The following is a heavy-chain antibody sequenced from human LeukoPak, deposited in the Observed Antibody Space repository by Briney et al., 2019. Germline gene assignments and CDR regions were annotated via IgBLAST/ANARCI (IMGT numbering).Heavy chain of an antibody. J-gene: IGHJ4*02. D-gene: IGHD5-18*01. V-gene: IGHV3-74*01. Sequence: GGSLRLSCAASGFTFSSYWMHWVRQAPGKGLLWVSRINSDWSITSYADSVKGRFTISRDNAKNRLYLKMNSLRAEDTAVYYCARGRGYSYGWIGEKLLDYWGQGTLVTVSS. CDR2: INSDWSIT. CDR1: GFTFSSYW. CDR3: ARGRGYSYGWIGEKLLDY.